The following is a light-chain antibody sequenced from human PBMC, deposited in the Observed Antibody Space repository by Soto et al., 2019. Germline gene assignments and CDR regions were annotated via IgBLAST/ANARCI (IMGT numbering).Light chain of an antibody. V-gene: IGLV1-51*01. CDR2: END. CDR1: GSNIGNNY. CDR3: DTWDISLTAKL. Sequence: QSVLTQPPSVSAAPGQKVTISCSGSGSNIGNNYVSWYQQLPGTAPKLLIYENDKRPSGIPDRFSGSKSGTSATLGITGLQTGDEADYYCDTWDISLTAKLFGGGTKVTVL. J-gene: IGLJ3*02.